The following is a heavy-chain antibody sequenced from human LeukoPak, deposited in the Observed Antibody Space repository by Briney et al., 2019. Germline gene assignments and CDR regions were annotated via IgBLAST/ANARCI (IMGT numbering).Heavy chain of an antibody. Sequence: ASVKVSCKASGYTFISYVMNWVRQAPGQGLEWMGWINTKTGNPTYAQGFTGRFVFSLDTSVSTAYLQISSLKAEDTAVYYCARDSPALMVYANYFDYWGQGTLVTVSS. CDR3: ARDSPALMVYANYFDY. CDR1: GYTFISYV. V-gene: IGHV7-4-1*02. J-gene: IGHJ4*02. CDR2: INTKTGNP. D-gene: IGHD2-8*01.